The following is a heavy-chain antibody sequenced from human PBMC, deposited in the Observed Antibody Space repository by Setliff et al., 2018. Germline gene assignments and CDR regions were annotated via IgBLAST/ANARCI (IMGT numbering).Heavy chain of an antibody. CDR1: GYTLSSYG. Sequence: PGESLKISCKASGYTLSSYGISWVRQAPGEGLEWMGWISPYNGVTSYAQRFQGRVTMTTDTSTSAAYLELMSLRSDDTAVYYCAISSLSICSGDTCPNAFDIWGQGTMVTVSS. CDR3: AISSLSICSGDTCPNAFDI. J-gene: IGHJ3*02. V-gene: IGHV1-18*01. D-gene: IGHD2-15*01. CDR2: ISPYNGVT.